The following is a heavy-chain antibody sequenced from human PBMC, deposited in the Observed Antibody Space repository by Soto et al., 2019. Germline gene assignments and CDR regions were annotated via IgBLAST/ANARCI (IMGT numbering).Heavy chain of an antibody. CDR3: ARGEVRYNWNYGWFDP. CDR2: IYYSGST. J-gene: IGHJ5*02. V-gene: IGHV4-59*01. Sequence: SETLSLTCTVSGGSISSYYWSWIRQPPGKGLEWIGYIYYSGSTNYNPSLKSRVTISVDTSKNQFSLKLSSVTAADTAVYNCARGEVRYNWNYGWFDPWGQGTLVTVSS. D-gene: IGHD1-7*01. CDR1: GGSISSYY.